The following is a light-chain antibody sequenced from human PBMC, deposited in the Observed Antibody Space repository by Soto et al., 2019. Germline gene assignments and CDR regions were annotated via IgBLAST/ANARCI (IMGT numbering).Light chain of an antibody. CDR3: HHYAST. CDR1: QSVSSSY. V-gene: IGKV3-20*01. CDR2: GAS. Sequence: EIVLTQSPGTLSLSPGERSTLSCRASQSVSSSYLAWYQQKPGQAPRLLIYGASSRATGIPDRFSGSGSGTDFPLTISRLEPEDFAVYFCHHYASTFGQGTKVDIK. J-gene: IGKJ1*01.